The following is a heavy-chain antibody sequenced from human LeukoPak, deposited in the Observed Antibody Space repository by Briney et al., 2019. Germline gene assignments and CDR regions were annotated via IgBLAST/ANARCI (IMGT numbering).Heavy chain of an antibody. J-gene: IGHJ3*02. D-gene: IGHD3-16*01. CDR1: GFTVSSNY. V-gene: IGHV3-53*01. CDR3: ARVGPWARAAFDI. CDR2: IYSGGST. Sequence: GGSLRLSCAASGFTVSSNYMSWVRQAPGKGLEWVSVIYSGGSTYYADSVKGRFTISRDNAKNSLYLQMNSLRAEDTAVYYCARVGPWARAAFDIWGQGTMVTVSS.